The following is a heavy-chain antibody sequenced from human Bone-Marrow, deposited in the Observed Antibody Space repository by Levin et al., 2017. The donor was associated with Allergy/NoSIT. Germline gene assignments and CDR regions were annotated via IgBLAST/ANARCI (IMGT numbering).Heavy chain of an antibody. Sequence: GESLKIPCEGSGYTFTTYWIAWVRRVPGKGLEWMGIINPGDSDTRYSPSFQGQVSISADKSINTAYLQWNSLRASDTAMYYCARHGQPFCSSSNCYRRATFNMWGQGTMVTVSS. CDR3: ARHGQPFCSSSNCYRRATFNM. J-gene: IGHJ3*02. D-gene: IGHD2-2*02. V-gene: IGHV5-51*01. CDR2: INPGDSDT. CDR1: GYTFTTYW.